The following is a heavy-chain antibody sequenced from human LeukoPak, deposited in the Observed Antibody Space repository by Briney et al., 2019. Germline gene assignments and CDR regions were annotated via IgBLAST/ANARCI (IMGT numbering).Heavy chain of an antibody. CDR2: ISGSGGST. V-gene: IGHV3-23*01. J-gene: IGHJ3*02. CDR1: GFTFSSYA. CDR3: AKSVSVSSGWDDAFDI. Sequence: GGSLRLSCAASGFTFSSYAMSWVRQAPGKGLEWVSAISGSGGSTYYADSVKGRFTISRDNSKNTLYLQMNSLRAEDTAVYYCAKSVSVSSGWDDAFDIWGQGTMVTVSS. D-gene: IGHD6-19*01.